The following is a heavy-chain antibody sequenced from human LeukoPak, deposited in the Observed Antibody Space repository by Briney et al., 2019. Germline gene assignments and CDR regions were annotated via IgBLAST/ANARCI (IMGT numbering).Heavy chain of an antibody. J-gene: IGHJ4*02. CDR3: AREAHIVVVTAVYYFDY. D-gene: IGHD2-21*02. V-gene: IGHV3-7*01. CDR1: GFTFSSYW. Sequence: GGSLRLSCAASGFTFSSYWMSWVRQAPGKGLEWVANIKQVGSEKYYVDSVKGRFTISRDNGKNSLYLQMNSLRAEDTAVYYCAREAHIVVVTAVYYFDYWGQGTLVTVSS. CDR2: IKQVGSEK.